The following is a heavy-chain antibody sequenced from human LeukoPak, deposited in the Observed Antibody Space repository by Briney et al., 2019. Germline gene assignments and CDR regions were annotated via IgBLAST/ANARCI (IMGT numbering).Heavy chain of an antibody. Sequence: ASVKVSCKASGYTFTGYYMHWVRQAPGQGLEWMGWINPNSGGTNYAQKFQGRVTMTRDTSISPAYMELSRLRSDDTAVYYCARGPTSRERYSYGQGHWFDPWGQGTLVTVSS. CDR1: GYTFTGYY. V-gene: IGHV1-2*02. J-gene: IGHJ5*02. CDR2: INPNSGGT. CDR3: ARGPTSRERYSYGQGHWFDP. D-gene: IGHD5-18*01.